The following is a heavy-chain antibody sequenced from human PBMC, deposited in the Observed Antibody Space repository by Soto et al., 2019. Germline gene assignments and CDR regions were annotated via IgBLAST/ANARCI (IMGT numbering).Heavy chain of an antibody. V-gene: IGHV4-28*01. CDR2: IYYSGST. CDR1: GYSISSSNW. Sequence: PSETLSLTCAVSGYSISSSNWWGWIRQPPGKGLEWFGYIYYSGSTYYNPSLKSRVTMSVDTSKNQFSLKLSSVTAVDTAVYYCARYDRRRYYGMDVWGQGTTVTVS. CDR3: ARYDRRRYYGMDV. D-gene: IGHD3-16*01. J-gene: IGHJ6*02.